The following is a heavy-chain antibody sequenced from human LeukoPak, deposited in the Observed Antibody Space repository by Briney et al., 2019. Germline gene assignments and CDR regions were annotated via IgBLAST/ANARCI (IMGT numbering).Heavy chain of an antibody. CDR1: GFTFDDYA. V-gene: IGHV3-9*03. CDR2: ISWYSGSI. J-gene: IGHJ3*02. CDR3: ARDGVFDAFDI. Sequence: GGSLRLSCAASGFTFDDYAMHWVWQAPGKGLEWVSGISWYSGSIGYADSVKGRFTISRDNAKNSLYLQMNSLRAEDMALYYCARDGVFDAFDIWGQGTMVTVSS.